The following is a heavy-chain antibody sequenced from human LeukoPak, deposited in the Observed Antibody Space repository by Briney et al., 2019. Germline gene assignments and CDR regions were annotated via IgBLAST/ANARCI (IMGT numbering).Heavy chain of an antibody. CDR2: IPSSSASV. D-gene: IGHD1-26*01. V-gene: IGHV3-21*01. CDR1: GFAFSTYT. Sequence: GGSLRLSCTASGFAFSTYTMSWVRQAPGKGLKYVSSIPSSSASVYYPDSVSGRFTISRDNAKNSLYLQMNSLKAEDTAVYSCVRVEDWGAARNRMDYWGQGTLVTVSS. J-gene: IGHJ4*02. CDR3: VRVEDWGAARNRMDY.